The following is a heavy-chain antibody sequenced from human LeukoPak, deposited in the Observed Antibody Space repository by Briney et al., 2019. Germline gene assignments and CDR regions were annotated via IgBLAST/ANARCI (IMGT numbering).Heavy chain of an antibody. V-gene: IGHV3-30*02. Sequence: GGSLRLSCAASGFSFSAYGMHWVRQAPGKGLEWVAYIWYDGSKKEYANSVKGRFTISRDTSKSTVYLQMSSLRPEDTAMYYCVRELLGLPQKYFDSWGQGTLVTVSS. CDR1: GFSFSAYG. D-gene: IGHD3-16*01. J-gene: IGHJ4*02. CDR2: IWYDGSKK. CDR3: VRELLGLPQKYFDS.